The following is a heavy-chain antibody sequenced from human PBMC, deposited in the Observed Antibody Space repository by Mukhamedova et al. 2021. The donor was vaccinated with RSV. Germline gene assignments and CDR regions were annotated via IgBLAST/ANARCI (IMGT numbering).Heavy chain of an antibody. Sequence: YSMNWVRQAPGTGLEWVSYISSSSSTIYYADSVKGRFTISRDNAKNSLYLQMNSLRAEDTAVYYCARGSTVVTSWFDPLGQGTL. J-gene: IGHJ5*02. CDR1: YS. CDR3: ARGSTVVTSWFDP. V-gene: IGHV3-48*01. D-gene: IGHD4-23*01. CDR2: ISSSSSTI.